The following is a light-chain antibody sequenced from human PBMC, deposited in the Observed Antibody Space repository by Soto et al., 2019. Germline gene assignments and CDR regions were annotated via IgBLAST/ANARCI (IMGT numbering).Light chain of an antibody. CDR3: QQYGNSPIT. Sequence: ELVLTQSPATLSLSPGESATLSCRASQSVSAYLGWYQQKPGQAPRLLIYGTSSRATGIPDRFSGSGSGTDFTLTISRLEPEDFAVYYCQQYGNSPITFGQGTRLEI. J-gene: IGKJ5*01. CDR2: GTS. V-gene: IGKV3-20*01. CDR1: QSVSAY.